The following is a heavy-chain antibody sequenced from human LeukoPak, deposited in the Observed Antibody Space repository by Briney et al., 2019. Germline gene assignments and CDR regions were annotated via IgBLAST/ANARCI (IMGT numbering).Heavy chain of an antibody. D-gene: IGHD6-13*01. CDR1: GASISSYY. Sequence: SETLSLTCTVSGASISSYYWSWIRQPPGRGMEWIGFIYYSGSTNYNPSLKSRVTISVDTSKNQFSLRLSSVTAADTAVYYCASPGIVAAGTDRGFDYWGQGTLVTVSS. CDR2: IYYSGST. V-gene: IGHV4-59*01. CDR3: ASPGIVAAGTDRGFDY. J-gene: IGHJ4*02.